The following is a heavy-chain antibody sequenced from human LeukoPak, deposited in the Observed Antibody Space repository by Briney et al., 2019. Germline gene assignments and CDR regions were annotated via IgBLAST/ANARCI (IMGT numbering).Heavy chain of an antibody. CDR3: ARVPRF. D-gene: IGHD3-3*01. Sequence: KASETLSLTCTVSGGSLSSTGYYWSWIRQLPGKGLEWIGYTYYSGGTYYNPSLKSRISISLDTTKNQFSLKVNSVTAADTAVYYCARVPRFWGQGTLVTVSS. J-gene: IGHJ4*02. CDR2: TYYSGGT. CDR1: GGSLSSTGYY. V-gene: IGHV4-31*03.